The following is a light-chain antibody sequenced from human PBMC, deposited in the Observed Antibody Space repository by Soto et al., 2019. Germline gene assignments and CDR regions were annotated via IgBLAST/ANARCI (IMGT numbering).Light chain of an antibody. CDR3: QQYGSSGT. Sequence: DIVLTKSPASLSLSPGERATLYCGASQRVSGGFLAWYQQKPGLAPRLLIYGASNRATGIPDRFSGSGSGTDFTLTISRLEPEDFAVYYCQQYGSSGTFGQGSKVDI. J-gene: IGKJ1*01. CDR2: GAS. V-gene: IGKV3D-20*01. CDR1: QRVSGGF.